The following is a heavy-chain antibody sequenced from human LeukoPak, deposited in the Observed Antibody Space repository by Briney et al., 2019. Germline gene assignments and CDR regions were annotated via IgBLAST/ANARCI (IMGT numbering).Heavy chain of an antibody. Sequence: PGGSLRLSCADSGFTFSSYTMNWVRQAPGQGLEWVSSISSSSSYIYNADSVKGRFTISRDNAKNSLYLQMDSLRADDMAVYYCARTICSSTSCYSYDGFDFWGQGTMVTVSS. CDR2: ISSSSSYI. D-gene: IGHD2-2*02. J-gene: IGHJ3*01. CDR3: ARTICSSTSCYSYDGFDF. CDR1: GFTFSSYT. V-gene: IGHV3-21*01.